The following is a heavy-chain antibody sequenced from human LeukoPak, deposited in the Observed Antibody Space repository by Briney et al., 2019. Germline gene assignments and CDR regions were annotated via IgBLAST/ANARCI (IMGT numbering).Heavy chain of an antibody. V-gene: IGHV4-34*01. D-gene: IGHD5-24*01. CDR2: INHSGST. CDR3: ARGARWLQPLDY. CDR1: GGSFSGYY. Sequence: PETLSFTCAVYGGSFSGYYWSWIRQPPGKGLEWIGEINHSGSTNYNPSLKSRVTISVDTSKNQFSLKLSSVTAADTAVYYCARGARWLQPLDYWGQGTLVTVSS. J-gene: IGHJ4*02.